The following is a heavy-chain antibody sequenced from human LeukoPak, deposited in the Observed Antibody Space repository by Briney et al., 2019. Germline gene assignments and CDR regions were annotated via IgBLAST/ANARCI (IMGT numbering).Heavy chain of an antibody. J-gene: IGHJ4*02. D-gene: IGHD2-2*01. V-gene: IGHV3-7*01. CDR3: ARDAPSVVVPAAPEDY. Sequence: PGGSLRLSCEASGFTFSSYWMTWVRQAPGKGLEWVANINKDGSGKYYVDSVKGRFTISRDNAKNSLYLQMNSLKTEDTAVYYCARDAPSVVVPAAPEDYWGQGTLVTVSS. CDR1: GFTFSSYW. CDR2: INKDGSGK.